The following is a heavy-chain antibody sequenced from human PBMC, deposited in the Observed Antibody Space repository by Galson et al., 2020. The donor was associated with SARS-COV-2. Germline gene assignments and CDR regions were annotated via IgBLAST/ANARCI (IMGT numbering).Heavy chain of an antibody. CDR1: GGSISSYY. D-gene: IGHD2-15*01. Sequence: SETLSLTCTVSGGSISSYYWSWIRQPPGKGLEWIGYIYYSGSTNYNPSVKSRVTISVDTSKNQFSLKLSSVTAADTAVYYCARDLGSPPYYYYGMDVWGQGTTVTVSS. CDR3: ARDLGSPPYYYYGMDV. CDR2: IYYSGST. J-gene: IGHJ6*02. V-gene: IGHV4-59*13.